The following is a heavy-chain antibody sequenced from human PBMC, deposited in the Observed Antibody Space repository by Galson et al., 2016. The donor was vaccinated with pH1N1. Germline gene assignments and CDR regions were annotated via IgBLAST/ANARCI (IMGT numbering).Heavy chain of an antibody. D-gene: IGHD3-10*01. CDR2: ISWNINSI. J-gene: IGHJ4*02. Sequence: SLRLSCAASGFAFDDFAMHWVRHVPGKGLEWASGISWNINSIGYADSVKGRFPISRDSAKKSLFLQMNMLRVADTAWYYRAKGAGRYYFSSGSFNYWGQGTQVTVSS. CDR1: GFAFDDFA. CDR3: AKGAGRYYFSSGSFNY. V-gene: IGHV3-9*01.